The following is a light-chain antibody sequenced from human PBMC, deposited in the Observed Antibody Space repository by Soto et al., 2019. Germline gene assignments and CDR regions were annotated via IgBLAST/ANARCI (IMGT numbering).Light chain of an antibody. CDR2: DAS. Sequence: DIVLTHSPATLSLSPGERATLSCRASQSVSSYLAWYQQKPGQAPRLLIYDASNRATGIPARFSGSGSGTDFTLTISSLEPEDFAVYYCQQRSNWPPGTFGGGTKVDIK. CDR1: QSVSSY. CDR3: QQRSNWPPGT. V-gene: IGKV3-11*01. J-gene: IGKJ4*01.